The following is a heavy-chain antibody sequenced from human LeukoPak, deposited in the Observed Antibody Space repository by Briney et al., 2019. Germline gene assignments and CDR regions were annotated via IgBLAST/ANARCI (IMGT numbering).Heavy chain of an antibody. CDR1: GFTFSSYG. D-gene: IGHD2-2*01. J-gene: IGHJ4*02. CDR2: ISYDGGNK. CDR3: ARGYCSSTSCYSGNDY. Sequence: GRSLRLSCAASGFTFSSYGMHWVRQAPGKGLEWVAVISYDGGNKYYADSVKGRFTISRDNAKNSLYLQMNSLRAEDTAVYYCARGYCSSTSCYSGNDYWGQGTLVTVSS. V-gene: IGHV3-30*03.